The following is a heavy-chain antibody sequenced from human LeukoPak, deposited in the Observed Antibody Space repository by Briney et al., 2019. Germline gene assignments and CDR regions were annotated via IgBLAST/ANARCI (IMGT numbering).Heavy chain of an antibody. Sequence: SETLSLTCTVSGYSISSGYYWGWIRQPPGKGLEWIGSIYHSGSTYYNPSLKSRVTISVDTSKNQFSLKLSSVTAAYTAVYYCARDASSGYYWTLYYFDYWGQGTLVTVSS. CDR3: ARDASSGYYWTLYYFDY. D-gene: IGHD3-22*01. CDR1: GYSISSGYY. CDR2: IYHSGST. V-gene: IGHV4-38-2*02. J-gene: IGHJ4*02.